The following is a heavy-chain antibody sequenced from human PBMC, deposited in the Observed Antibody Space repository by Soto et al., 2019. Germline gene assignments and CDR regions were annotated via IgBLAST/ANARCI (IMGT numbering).Heavy chain of an antibody. V-gene: IGHV3-30-3*01. CDR3: ARSKGDGYNLDY. Sequence: GGSLRLSCAASGFTFSSYAMHWVRQAPGKGLEWVAVISYDGSNKYYADSVKGRFTISRDNSKNTLYLQMNSLRAEDTAVYYCARSKGDGYNLDYWGQGTLVTVSS. CDR1: GFTFSSYA. D-gene: IGHD5-12*01. CDR2: ISYDGSNK. J-gene: IGHJ4*02.